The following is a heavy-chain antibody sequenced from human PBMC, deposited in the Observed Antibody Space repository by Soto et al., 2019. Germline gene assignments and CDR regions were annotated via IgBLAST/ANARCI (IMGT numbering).Heavy chain of an antibody. CDR1: GYTFTSYA. D-gene: IGHD3-9*01. V-gene: IGHV1-3*01. J-gene: IGHJ6*02. CDR2: INAGNGNT. CDR3: ARDPGPYYDILTGYYIYYYGMDV. Sequence: ASVKVSCKASGYTFTSYAMHWVRQAPGQRLEWMGWINAGNGNTKYSQKFQGRVTITRDTSASTAYMELSSLRSEDTAVYYCARDPGPYYDILTGYYIYYYGMDVWGQGTTVT.